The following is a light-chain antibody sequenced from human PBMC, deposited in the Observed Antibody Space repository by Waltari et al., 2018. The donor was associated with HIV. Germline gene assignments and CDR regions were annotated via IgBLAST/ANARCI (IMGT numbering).Light chain of an antibody. J-gene: IGLJ3*02. CDR3: YSMDSSANRV. Sequence: SDELAQPPSVSVSPGQTARITCSGDALPKKYAYWYQQKSGQAPVLVIYEDKKRPSGIPERFSGSSSGTMATLIISGAQLEDEADYYCYSMDSSANRVFGGGTKLTVL. CDR2: EDK. CDR1: ALPKKY. V-gene: IGLV3-10*01.